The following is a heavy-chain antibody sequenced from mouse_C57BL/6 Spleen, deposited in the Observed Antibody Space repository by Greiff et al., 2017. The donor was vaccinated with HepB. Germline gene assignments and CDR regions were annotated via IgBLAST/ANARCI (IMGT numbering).Heavy chain of an antibody. J-gene: IGHJ4*01. Sequence: EVKLEESGPELVKPGASVKIPCKASGYTFTDYNMDWVKQSHGKSLEWIGDINPNNGGTIYNQKFKGKATLTVDKSSSTAYMELRSLTSEVTAVYYCARKRGYLYAMDYWGQGTSVTVSS. V-gene: IGHV1-18*01. D-gene: IGHD2-2*01. CDR3: ARKRGYLYAMDY. CDR2: INPNNGGT. CDR1: GYTFTDYN.